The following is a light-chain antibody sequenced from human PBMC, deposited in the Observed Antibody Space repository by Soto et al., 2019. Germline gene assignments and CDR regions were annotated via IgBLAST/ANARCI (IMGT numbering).Light chain of an antibody. Sequence: QSVLTQPPSVSAAPGPKVTISCSGTTSNIGNNYVSWYQHLPGTAPKLLIYENNKRPSGIPDRFSGSKAGTSATLGITGLQTGDEADYYCGTWDNTLSVFGGGTKLTVL. CDR2: ENN. CDR3: GTWDNTLSV. V-gene: IGLV1-51*02. CDR1: TSNIGNNY. J-gene: IGLJ2*01.